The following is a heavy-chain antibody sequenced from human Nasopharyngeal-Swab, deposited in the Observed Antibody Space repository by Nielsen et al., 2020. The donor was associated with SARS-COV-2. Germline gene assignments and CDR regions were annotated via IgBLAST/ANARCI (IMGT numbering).Heavy chain of an antibody. CDR1: GFPFSLYT. D-gene: IGHD2-15*01. CDR3: TRDTPAMFAY. Sequence: GGSLRLSCAASGFPFSLYTINWVRQAPGKGLEWVSAISSTGDYIYYAASVKGRFTISRDNAKNSVYLQMNSLRVEDTALYYCTRDTPAMFAYWGQGTLVSVSS. CDR2: ISSTGDYI. V-gene: IGHV3-21*01. J-gene: IGHJ4*02.